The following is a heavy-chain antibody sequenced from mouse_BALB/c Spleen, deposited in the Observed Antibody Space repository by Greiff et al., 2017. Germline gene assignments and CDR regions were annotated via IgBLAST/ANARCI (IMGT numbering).Heavy chain of an antibody. Sequence: DVKLVESGGGLVKPGGSLKLSCAASGFTFSSYAMSWVRQTPEKRLEWVASISSGGSTYYPDSVKGRFTISRDNARNILYLQMSSLRSEDTAMYYCAREGAYDYDVAYWGQGTLVTVSA. J-gene: IGHJ3*01. CDR3: AREGAYDYDVAY. V-gene: IGHV5-6-5*01. D-gene: IGHD2-4*01. CDR2: ISSGGST. CDR1: GFTFSSYA.